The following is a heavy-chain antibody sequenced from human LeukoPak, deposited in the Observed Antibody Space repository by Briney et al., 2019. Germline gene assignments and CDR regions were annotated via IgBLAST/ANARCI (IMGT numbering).Heavy chain of an antibody. Sequence: GGSLRLSCAASGFTFSSYAMSWVRQAPGKGLEWVSGITGSGSGTYYADSVKGQFTISRDNAKNTLYLQMNSLRVEDTAVYYCAKDGLLWFGELLSQANYWGQGTLVTVSS. CDR1: GFTFSSYA. J-gene: IGHJ4*02. V-gene: IGHV3-23*01. CDR2: ITGSGSGT. CDR3: AKDGLLWFGELLSQANY. D-gene: IGHD3-10*01.